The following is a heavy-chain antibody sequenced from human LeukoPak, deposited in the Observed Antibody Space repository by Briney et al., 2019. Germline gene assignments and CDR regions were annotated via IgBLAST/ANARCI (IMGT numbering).Heavy chain of an antibody. Sequence: PSETLSLTCLVSGEPISSYYWSWIRQAPGRGPEYIGNVYYNGNTNYNPSLESRVAISVDASKNQFSLKVDSVTTADTAVYYCARGDYDFWSGNWRFDTWGQGTLVTVSS. D-gene: IGHD3-3*01. CDR2: VYYNGNT. CDR1: GEPISSYY. V-gene: IGHV4-59*01. J-gene: IGHJ4*02. CDR3: ARGDYDFWSGNWRFDT.